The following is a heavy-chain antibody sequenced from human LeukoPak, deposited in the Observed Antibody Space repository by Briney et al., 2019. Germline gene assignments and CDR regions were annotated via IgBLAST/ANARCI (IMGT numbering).Heavy chain of an antibody. CDR2: IYYSGST. D-gene: IGHD6-6*01. J-gene: IGHJ4*02. V-gene: IGHV4-59*08. CDR1: GDSISSNY. CDR3: ARHITYVSSSFGY. Sequence: SETLSLTCTVSGDSISSNYWNWIRQPPGKGLEWIGYIYYSGSTNYNPSLKSRATLSVDMSKNQFSLNLNSVTAADTAVYYCARHITYVSSSFGYWGQGTLVTVSS.